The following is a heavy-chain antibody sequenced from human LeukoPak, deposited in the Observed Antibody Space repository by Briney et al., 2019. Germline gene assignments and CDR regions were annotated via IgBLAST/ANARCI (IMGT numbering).Heavy chain of an antibody. V-gene: IGHV3-74*01. CDR2: IKSYGSST. CDR1: GFTFSNYW. Sequence: GGSLRLSCAASGFTFSNYWMHWVRQAPGKGPVLVSRIKSYGSSTRFPDSVQGRFTISRDNGKNTLYLQMNSLRAEDTAVYYCARGGDSSNWYPGYFDYGGQGALVTVSS. J-gene: IGHJ4*02. CDR3: ARGGDSSNWYPGYFDY. D-gene: IGHD6-13*01.